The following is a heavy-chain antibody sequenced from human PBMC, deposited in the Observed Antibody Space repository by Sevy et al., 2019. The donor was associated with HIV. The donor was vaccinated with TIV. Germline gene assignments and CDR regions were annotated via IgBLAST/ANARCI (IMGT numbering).Heavy chain of an antibody. V-gene: IGHV1-18*01. Sequence: ASVKVSCKASGYTFTSYGISWVRQAPGQGLEWMGWISAYNGNTNYAQKLQGRVTMTTDTSTGKAYMELRSLRSDDTAVYYCARDYGGYCSSTSCYNYYYYGMDVWGQGTTVTVSS. CDR1: GYTFTSYG. J-gene: IGHJ6*02. CDR2: ISAYNGNT. CDR3: ARDYGGYCSSTSCYNYYYYGMDV. D-gene: IGHD2-2*02.